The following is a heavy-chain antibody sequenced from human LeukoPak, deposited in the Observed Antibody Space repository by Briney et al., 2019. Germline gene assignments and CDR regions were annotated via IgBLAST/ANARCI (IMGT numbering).Heavy chain of an antibody. CDR3: AREKGSKAGFLNYYYGMDV. J-gene: IGHJ6*02. D-gene: IGHD3-10*01. CDR1: GGTFSSYA. V-gene: IGHV1-69*04. CDR2: IIPIFGIA. Sequence: SVKVSCKASGGTFSSYAISWVRQAPGQGLEWMGRIIPIFGIANYAQKFQGRVTITADKSTSTAYMELSSLRSEDTAVYYCAREKGSKAGFLNYYYGMDVWGQGTTVTVPS.